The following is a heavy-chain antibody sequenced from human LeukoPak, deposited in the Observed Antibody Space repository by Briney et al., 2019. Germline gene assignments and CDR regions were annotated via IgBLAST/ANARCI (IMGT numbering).Heavy chain of an antibody. J-gene: IGHJ4*02. Sequence: GGSLRLSCAASGFTFYDYAMHWVRHAPGKGLEWVSGISWNSGSIGYADSVKGRFTISRDNAKNSLYLQMNSLRAEDTALYYCAKGLGRYFDWFPFGYWGQGTLVTVSS. V-gene: IGHV3-9*01. CDR3: AKGLGRYFDWFPFGY. CDR2: ISWNSGSI. CDR1: GFTFYDYA. D-gene: IGHD3-9*01.